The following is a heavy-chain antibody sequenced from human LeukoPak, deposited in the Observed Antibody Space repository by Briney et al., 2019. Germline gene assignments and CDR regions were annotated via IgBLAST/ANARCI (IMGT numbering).Heavy chain of an antibody. D-gene: IGHD6-6*01. CDR1: GGSISSSSYY. V-gene: IGHV4-39*07. Sequence: SETLSLTCTVSGGSISSSSYYWGWIRQPPGKGLEWIGSIYYSGSTYYNPSLKSRVTISVDTSKNQFSLKLSSVTAADTAVYYCARGRGIAARREADYWGQGTLVTVSS. J-gene: IGHJ4*02. CDR2: IYYSGST. CDR3: ARGRGIAARREADY.